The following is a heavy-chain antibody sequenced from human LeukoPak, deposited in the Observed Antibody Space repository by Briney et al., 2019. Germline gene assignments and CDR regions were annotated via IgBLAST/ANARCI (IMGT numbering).Heavy chain of an antibody. Sequence: ASVTVSCKASGYTFTSYGISWVRQAPGQGLEWMGWISAYNGNTNYAQKLQGRVTMTTDTSTSTAYMELRSLRSDDTAVYYCARDRPYYYDSSGYYSPFDYWGQGTLVTVSS. D-gene: IGHD3-22*01. J-gene: IGHJ4*02. CDR3: ARDRPYYYDSSGYYSPFDY. V-gene: IGHV1-18*01. CDR2: ISAYNGNT. CDR1: GYTFTSYG.